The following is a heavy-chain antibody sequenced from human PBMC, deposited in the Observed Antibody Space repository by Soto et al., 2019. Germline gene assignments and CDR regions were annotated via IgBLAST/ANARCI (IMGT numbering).Heavy chain of an antibody. CDR1: GYTFSNYG. J-gene: IGHJ5*02. V-gene: IGHV1-18*01. CDR3: ARVVPGAGTWLGR. Sequence: GAPVKVSCKTSGYTFSNYGITWVRQAPGQPLDWLGWISLYSDGTNYAQKFQGRVSMTTDTSTTTAYMELRSLRSDDTAAYCCARVVPGAGTWLGRRGQGCLGAVSS. CDR2: ISLYSDGT. D-gene: IGHD2-2*01.